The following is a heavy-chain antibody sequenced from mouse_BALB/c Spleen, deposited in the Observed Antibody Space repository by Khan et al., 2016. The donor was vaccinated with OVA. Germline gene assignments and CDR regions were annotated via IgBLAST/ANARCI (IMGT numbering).Heavy chain of an antibody. CDR3: ARVITRDY. D-gene: IGHD6-1*01. V-gene: IGHV1S81*02. CDR2: INPSNGRT. J-gene: IGHJ2*01. CDR1: GYTFTSYW. Sequence: QVQLQQSGAELVKPGASVKLSRKASGYTFTSYWMHWVKQRPGQGLEWIGEINPSNGRTNYNEKFKSKATLTVDKSSSTAYMQLSSPTSEDSAVYYCARVITRDYWGQGTTLTVSS.